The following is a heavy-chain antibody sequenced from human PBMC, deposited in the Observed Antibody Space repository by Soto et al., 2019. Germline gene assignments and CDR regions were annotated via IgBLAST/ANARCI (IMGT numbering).Heavy chain of an antibody. J-gene: IGHJ4*02. D-gene: IGHD7-27*01. CDR3: ARDPALGLFDY. Sequence: GGSLRLSCTASGSTFSSYAMSWVRQAPGKGLEWVSAINSGGSSTNYADSVKGRFTISRDNAKNTLYLQMNSLRAEDTAVYYCARDPALGLFDYWGQGTLVTVSS. CDR1: GSTFSSYA. V-gene: IGHV3-23*01. CDR2: INSGGSST.